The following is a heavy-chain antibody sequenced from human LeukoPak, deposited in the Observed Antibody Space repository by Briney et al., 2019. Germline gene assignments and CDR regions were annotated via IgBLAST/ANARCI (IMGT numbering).Heavy chain of an antibody. CDR1: GFTFSGHS. V-gene: IGHV3-21*04. Sequence: GGSLRLSCAASGFTFSGHSMKWVRQTPGKGLEWVSSISRSSSFIYYADSVKGRFTISRDNSKNTLFLQMNSLRAEDTAIYYCAKGAYDFLEIAYFDYWGQGALVTVSS. CDR2: ISRSSSFI. CDR3: AKGAYDFLEIAYFDY. D-gene: IGHD3-3*01. J-gene: IGHJ4*02.